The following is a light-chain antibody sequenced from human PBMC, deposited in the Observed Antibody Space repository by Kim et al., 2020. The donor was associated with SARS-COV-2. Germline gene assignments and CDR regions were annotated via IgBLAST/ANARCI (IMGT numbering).Light chain of an antibody. Sequence: SVAPGGTASVTCGGDKIGSKSLHWYQERPGQAPVLVIYYDTDRPSGMPARFYGSNSGDTATLAISRVEAEDEADYFCQVWDLYSMFFGGGTQLTVL. V-gene: IGLV3-21*04. CDR2: YDT. J-gene: IGLJ2*01. CDR1: KIGSKS. CDR3: QVWDLYSMF.